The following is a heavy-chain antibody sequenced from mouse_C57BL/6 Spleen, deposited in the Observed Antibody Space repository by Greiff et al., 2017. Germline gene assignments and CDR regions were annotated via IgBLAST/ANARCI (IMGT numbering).Heavy chain of an antibody. CDR2: ISDGGSYT. CDR1: GFTFSSYA. Sequence: EVQVVESGGGLVKPGGSLKLSCAASGFTFSSYAMSWVRQTPEKRLEWVATISDGGSYTYSPDNVKGRFTIARDNAKNNLYLQMSHLKSEDTAMYYSARGERAMDYWGQGTSVTVSS. J-gene: IGHJ4*01. V-gene: IGHV5-4*01. CDR3: ARGERAMDY.